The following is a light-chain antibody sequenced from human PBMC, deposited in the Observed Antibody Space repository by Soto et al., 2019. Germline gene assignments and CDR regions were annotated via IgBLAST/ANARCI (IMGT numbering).Light chain of an antibody. CDR3: QQYNSYGGFT. V-gene: IGKV1-5*01. Sequence: DIQMTQSPSTLSASVGDRVTITCRASQTISSWLAWYQQKPGKAPKLLIYDASSLKSGVPSRFSGSGSVTEFTLTISSLQPDDFATYYCQQYNSYGGFTFGPGTKVDIK. J-gene: IGKJ3*01. CDR1: QTISSW. CDR2: DAS.